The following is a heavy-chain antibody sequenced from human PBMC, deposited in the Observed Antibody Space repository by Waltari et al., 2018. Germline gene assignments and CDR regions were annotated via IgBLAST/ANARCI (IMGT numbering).Heavy chain of an antibody. J-gene: IGHJ3*02. V-gene: IGHV4-39*07. CDR3: ARWGGDCGGDCYSNAFDI. Sequence: QLQLQESGPGLVKPSETLSLTCTVSGGSISSSSYYWGWIRQPPGKGLAWIGSIYYSGSTYYNPSIKSRVTISVDTSKNQFSLKLSSVTAADTAVYYCARWGGDCGGDCYSNAFDIWGQGTMVTVSS. CDR2: IYYSGST. CDR1: GGSISSSSYY. D-gene: IGHD2-21*01.